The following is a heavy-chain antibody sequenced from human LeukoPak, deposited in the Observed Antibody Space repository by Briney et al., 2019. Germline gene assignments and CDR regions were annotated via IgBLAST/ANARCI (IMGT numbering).Heavy chain of an antibody. V-gene: IGHV4-61*05. D-gene: IGHD3-9*01. CDR1: DGSISNSNYF. J-gene: IGHJ4*02. CDR2: IYYSGST. Sequence: SETLSLTCTVSDGSISNSNYFWGWIRQPPGKGLEWIGYIYYSGSTNYNPSLKSRVTISVDTSKNQFSLKLSSVTAADTAVYYCARGKLRYFDWLWYFDYWGQGTLVTVSS. CDR3: ARGKLRYFDWLWYFDY.